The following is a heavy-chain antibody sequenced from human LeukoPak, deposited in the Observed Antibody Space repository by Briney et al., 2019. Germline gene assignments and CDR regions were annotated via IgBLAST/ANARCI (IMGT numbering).Heavy chain of an antibody. CDR1: GFTFSDYY. Sequence: PGGSVRLSCAGSGFTFSDYYMSWIRQAPGKGLEWVSYISSSSSYTNYADSVKGRFTISRDNAKNSLYLQMNSLRAEDTAVYYCARDGWSVQHPHGYWGQGTLVTVSS. CDR3: ARDGWSVQHPHGY. J-gene: IGHJ4*02. V-gene: IGHV3-11*06. D-gene: IGHD2-15*01. CDR2: ISSSSSYT.